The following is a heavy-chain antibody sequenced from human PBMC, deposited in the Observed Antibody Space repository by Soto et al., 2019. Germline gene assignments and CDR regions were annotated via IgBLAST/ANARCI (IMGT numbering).Heavy chain of an antibody. V-gene: IGHV3-30*18. J-gene: IGHJ4*02. CDR2: ISYDGSNK. CDR3: AKDRNYYDSSLFDY. D-gene: IGHD3-22*01. CDR1: GFTFSSYG. Sequence: QVQLVESGGGVVQPGRSLRLSCAASGFTFSSYGMHWVRQAPGKGLEWVAVISYDGSNKYYADSVKGRFTISRDNSKNTLYLQMNSLRAEDTAVYYCAKDRNYYDSSLFDYWGQGTLVTASS.